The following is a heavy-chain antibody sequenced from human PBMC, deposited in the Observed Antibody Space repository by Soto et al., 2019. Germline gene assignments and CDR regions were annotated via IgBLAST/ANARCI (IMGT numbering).Heavy chain of an antibody. CDR1: GYSFTSYW. V-gene: IGHV5-51*01. Sequence: GESLKISCKGSGYSFTSYWIGWVRQMPGKGLEWMGIIYPGDSDTRYSPSFQGQVTISADKSISTAYLQWSSLEASDTAMYYCARTLRFLESPDYGMDVWGQGTTVTVSS. J-gene: IGHJ6*02. CDR2: IYPGDSDT. CDR3: ARTLRFLESPDYGMDV. D-gene: IGHD3-3*01.